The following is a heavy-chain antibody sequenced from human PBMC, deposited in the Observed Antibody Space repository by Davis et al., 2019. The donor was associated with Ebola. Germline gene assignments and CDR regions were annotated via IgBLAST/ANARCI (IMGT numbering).Heavy chain of an antibody. CDR2: IWYDGTRK. D-gene: IGHD3-22*01. V-gene: IGHV3-33*01. CDR1: GFTFSSYG. Sequence: GESLKISCAASGFTFSSYGMHWVRQAPGNGLEWVAVIWYDGTRKYYAQSVKGRFAISRDNIMNTLYLQMNNLGAEDTAVYYCARGGVYDSSGYYWGQGTLVTVSS. CDR3: ARGGVYDSSGYY. J-gene: IGHJ4*02.